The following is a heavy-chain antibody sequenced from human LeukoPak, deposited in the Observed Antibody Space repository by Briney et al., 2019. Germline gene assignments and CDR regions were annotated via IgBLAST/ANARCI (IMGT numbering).Heavy chain of an antibody. CDR1: GFTFSSYG. CDR3: AKDPTTYYYYYMDV. CDR2: IRYDGSNK. J-gene: IGHJ6*03. D-gene: IGHD1-1*01. Sequence: GGSLRLSCAASGFTFSSYGMHWVRQAPGKRLEWVAFIRYDGSNKYYADSVKGRFTISRDNSKNTLYLQINSLRAEDTAVYYCAKDPTTYYYYYMDVWGKGTTVTVSS. V-gene: IGHV3-30*02.